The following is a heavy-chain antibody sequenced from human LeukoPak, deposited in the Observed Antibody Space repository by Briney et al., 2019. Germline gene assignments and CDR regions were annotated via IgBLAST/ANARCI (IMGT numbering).Heavy chain of an antibody. Sequence: GGSLRLSCAASGFTVSSNYMSWVRQAPGKGLEGVSVIYSGGSTYYADSVKGRFTISRDNSKNTLYLQMNSLRAEDTAVYYCARFPSIAARPSDYWGQGTLVTVSS. D-gene: IGHD6-6*01. CDR1: GFTVSSNY. CDR2: IYSGGST. V-gene: IGHV3-53*01. CDR3: ARFPSIAARPSDY. J-gene: IGHJ4*02.